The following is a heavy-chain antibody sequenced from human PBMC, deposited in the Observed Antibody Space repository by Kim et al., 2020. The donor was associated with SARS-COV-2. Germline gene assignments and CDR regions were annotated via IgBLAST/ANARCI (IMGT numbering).Heavy chain of an antibody. CDR3: TRGRHGDYVFLFEY. J-gene: IGHJ4*02. CDR1: GDSVSSNSAA. V-gene: IGHV6-1*01. D-gene: IGHD4-17*01. Sequence: SQTLSLTCAISGDSVSSNSAAWNWIRQSPSRGLEWLGRTYYRSKWYIDYAVSVKSRISINPDTSKNHFSLQLNSVTPDDTAVYYCTRGRHGDYVFLFEYWGQRILVTVSS. CDR2: TYYRSKWYI.